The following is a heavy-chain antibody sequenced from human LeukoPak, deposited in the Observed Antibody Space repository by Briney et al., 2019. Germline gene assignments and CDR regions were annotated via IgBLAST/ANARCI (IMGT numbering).Heavy chain of an antibody. D-gene: IGHD3-10*01. CDR3: ARGETYYYGSGSHPLDY. V-gene: IGHV1-69*01. Sequence: GGSLRLSCAASGFTFSSYAISWVRQAPGQGLEWMGGIIPIFGTANYAQKFQGRVTITADESTSTAYMELSSLRSEDTAVYYCARGETYYYGSGSHPLDYWGQGTLVTVSS. CDR2: IIPIFGTA. J-gene: IGHJ4*02. CDR1: GFTFSSYA.